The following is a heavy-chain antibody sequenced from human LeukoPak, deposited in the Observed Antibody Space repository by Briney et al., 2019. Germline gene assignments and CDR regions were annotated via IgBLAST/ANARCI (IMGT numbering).Heavy chain of an antibody. CDR1: GYTFTSCY. D-gene: IGHD1-7*01. CDR2: INPSGGST. V-gene: IGHV1-46*01. J-gene: IGHJ5*02. CDR3: ARELELPGWFDP. Sequence: ASVKVSCKASGYTFTSCYMHWVRQAPGQGLEWMGIINPSGGSTSYAQKFQGRVTMTRDTSTSTVYMELSSLRSEDTAVYYCARELELPGWFDPWGQGTLVTVSS.